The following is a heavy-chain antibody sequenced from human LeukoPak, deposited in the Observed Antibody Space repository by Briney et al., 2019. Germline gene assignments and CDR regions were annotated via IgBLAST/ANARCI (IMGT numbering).Heavy chain of an antibody. CDR1: GITFSSYA. D-gene: IGHD4-23*01. J-gene: IGHJ4*02. CDR3: AKEGRGGNLAFDY. Sequence: GGSLRLSCVASGITFSSYAMSWVRQAPGKGLQWVSGISVSGGSTYHVDSVKGRFTISRDNSKNSLYLQMNSLRAEDTAVYYCAKEGRGGNLAFDYWGQGTLVTVSS. CDR2: ISVSGGST. V-gene: IGHV3-23*01.